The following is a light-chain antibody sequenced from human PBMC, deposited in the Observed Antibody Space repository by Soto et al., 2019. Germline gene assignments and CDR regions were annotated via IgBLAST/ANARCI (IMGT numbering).Light chain of an antibody. J-gene: IGLJ1*01. V-gene: IGLV2-14*01. CDR3: SSYTSSTTQV. CDR2: EVS. CDR1: RRDVGGYNY. Sequence: QSALTQPASVYGSPGPSITISCTGTRRDVGGYNYVSLYQQHPGKAPKLMIYEVSDRPSGVSDRFSGSKSGNTASLTISGLQAEDEADYYCSSYTSSTTQVFGTGTKVTVL.